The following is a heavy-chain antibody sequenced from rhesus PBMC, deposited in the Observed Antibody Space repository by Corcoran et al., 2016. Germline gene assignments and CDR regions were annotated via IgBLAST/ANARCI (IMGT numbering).Heavy chain of an antibody. CDR2: IGSASRYI. J-gene: IGHJ4*01. CDR3: TRGGSSIFDY. Sequence: EVQLVESGGGLVQPGGSLRLSCAASGFTFSDYYISWVRQAPGKGLGWVSSIGSASRYIYYGDSVKGRFTISRDNAKNSLSLQMNSLKIEDTAVYYCTRGGSSIFDYWGQGVLVTVSS. CDR1: GFTFSDYY. V-gene: IGHV3S16*01. D-gene: IGHD4-29*01.